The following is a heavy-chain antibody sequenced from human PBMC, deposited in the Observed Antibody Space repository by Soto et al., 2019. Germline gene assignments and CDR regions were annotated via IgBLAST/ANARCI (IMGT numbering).Heavy chain of an antibody. J-gene: IGHJ4*02. CDR2: IYYSGST. Sequence: QVQLQESGPGLVKPSETLSLICTVSGSSVTEYYWSWIRQPPGKGLEWLGFIYYSGSTDYNPSLKSRVTISVDTSKNQFSLKLSSVTAADTAVYYCARGVDFGVVNNFDYWGQGALVTVSS. CDR1: GSSVTEYY. V-gene: IGHV4-59*02. D-gene: IGHD3-3*01. CDR3: ARGVDFGVVNNFDY.